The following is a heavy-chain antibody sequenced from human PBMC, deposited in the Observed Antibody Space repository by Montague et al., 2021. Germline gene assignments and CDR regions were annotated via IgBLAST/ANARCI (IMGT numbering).Heavy chain of an antibody. J-gene: IGHJ4*02. Sequence: SETLSLTCGVYGGSLSEYYWTWIRQSPEKGLEWIGEVRHIGSINYNPSLKSRVTMSVDKSKNQFSLKLRSVTAADTAVYYCASDRGPFDYWGQGTVVTVSS. CDR2: VRHIGSI. CDR1: GGSLSEYY. D-gene: IGHD3-10*01. V-gene: IGHV4-34*01. CDR3: ASDRGPFDY.